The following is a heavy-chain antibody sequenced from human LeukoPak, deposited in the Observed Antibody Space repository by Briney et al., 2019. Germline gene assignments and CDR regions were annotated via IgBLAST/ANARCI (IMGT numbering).Heavy chain of an antibody. CDR1: GFTFSSYW. CDR3: AREPPYCSGGSFYLRSFDY. CDR2: INSDGSST. Sequence: GGSLRLSCAASGFTFSSYWMHWVRQAPGKGLVWVSRINSDGSSTGYADSVKGRFTISRDNAKNTLYLQMNSLRAEDTAVYYCAREPPYCSGGSFYLRSFDYWAQGTLVTVSS. J-gene: IGHJ4*02. V-gene: IGHV3-74*01. D-gene: IGHD2-15*01.